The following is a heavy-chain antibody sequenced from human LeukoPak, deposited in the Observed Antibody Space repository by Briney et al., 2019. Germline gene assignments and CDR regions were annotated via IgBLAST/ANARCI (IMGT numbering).Heavy chain of an antibody. V-gene: IGHV3-23*01. Sequence: PGGSLRLSCAASGFTFSSYAMSWVRQAPGKGLEWVSGICGSGDSTYYADSVKGRFTISRDNSKNTLYMQMNSLRAEDTAIYYCAIDMLYSSHIYYFDYWGQGTLVTVSS. J-gene: IGHJ4*02. CDR3: AIDMLYSSHIYYFDY. CDR2: ICGSGDST. CDR1: GFTFSSYA. D-gene: IGHD6-13*01.